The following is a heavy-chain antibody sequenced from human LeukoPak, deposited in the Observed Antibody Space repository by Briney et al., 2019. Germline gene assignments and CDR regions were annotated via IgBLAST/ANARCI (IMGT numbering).Heavy chain of an antibody. J-gene: IGHJ5*02. CDR1: GYSFTGHY. CDR2: INPNSGGT. V-gene: IGHV1-2*02. D-gene: IGHD5-18*01. Sequence: ASVKVSCKASGYSFTGHYMHWVRQAPGQGLEWMGWINPNSGGTNYAQKFQGRVTMTRDTSISTAYMELSRLRSDDTAVYYCAREGASGYSFGDWFDPWGQGTLVTVSS. CDR3: AREGASGYSFGDWFDP.